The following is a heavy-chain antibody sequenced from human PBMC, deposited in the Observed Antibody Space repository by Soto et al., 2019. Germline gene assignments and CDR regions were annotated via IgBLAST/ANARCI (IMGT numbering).Heavy chain of an antibody. CDR1: GYTFTNFG. Sequence: QVHLVQSGAVVENPGASVKVSCKASGYTFTNFGINWVRQAPVQGLEWMGWITPYNGNANYPQKQQDRLTITTDTSPNTAYLELRSLRSDDTAVYFCARARMFSGAHHDYWGQGTRVTVSS. CDR3: ARARMFSGAHHDY. V-gene: IGHV1-18*04. J-gene: IGHJ4*02. D-gene: IGHD1-26*01. CDR2: ITPYNGNA.